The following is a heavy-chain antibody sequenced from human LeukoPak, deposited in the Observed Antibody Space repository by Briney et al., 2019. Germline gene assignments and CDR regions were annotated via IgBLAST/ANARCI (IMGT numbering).Heavy chain of an antibody. Sequence: GASVKVSCKASGGTFSSYAISWVRQAPGQGLEWMGGIIPIFGTANYAQKFQGRVTITADKSTSTAYMELSSLRSEDTAVYYCARDRRFLEWSEAYSWFDPWGQGTLVTVSS. CDR3: ARDRRFLEWSEAYSWFDP. V-gene: IGHV1-69*06. J-gene: IGHJ5*02. CDR2: IIPIFGTA. D-gene: IGHD3-3*01. CDR1: GGTFSSYA.